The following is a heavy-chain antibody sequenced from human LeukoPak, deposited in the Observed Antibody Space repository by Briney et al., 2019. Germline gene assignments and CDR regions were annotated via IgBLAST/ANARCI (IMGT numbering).Heavy chain of an antibody. CDR2: IIPIFGTA. J-gene: IGHJ6*03. V-gene: IGHV1-69*01. D-gene: IGHD3-3*01. CDR1: GGIFSSHA. CDR3: ARRSGPYYYYMDV. Sequence: SVKVSCXASGGIFSSHAISWVRQAPGQGLEWMGGIIPIFGTANYAQKFQGRVTITADESTSTAYMELSSLRSEDTAVYYCARRSGPYYYYMDVWGKGTTVTVSS.